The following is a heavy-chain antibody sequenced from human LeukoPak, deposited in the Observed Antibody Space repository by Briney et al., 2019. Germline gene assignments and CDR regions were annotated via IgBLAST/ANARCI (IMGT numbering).Heavy chain of an antibody. D-gene: IGHD5-18*01. CDR3: ARAGDTAMGDAFDI. V-gene: IGHV1-69*05. Sequence: QKFQGRVTITTDESTSTAYMELSSLRSEDTAVYYCARAGDTAMGDAFDIWGQGTMVTVSS. J-gene: IGHJ3*02.